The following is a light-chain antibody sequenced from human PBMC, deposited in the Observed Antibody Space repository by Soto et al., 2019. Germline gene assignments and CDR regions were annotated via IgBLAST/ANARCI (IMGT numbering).Light chain of an antibody. CDR3: CLSPGSLTWL. V-gene: IGLV2-11*01. CDR1: GSDVGDSSH. Sequence: QSALTQPRSVSGSPGQSVTISCTATGSDVGDSSHVSWYQLHPGKAPKLMIYEVNNRPSGVPDRFSGSKSGSTASVTISGLQAEDEAEYYCCLSPGSLTWLFGGGTKVTVL. CDR2: EVN. J-gene: IGLJ3*02.